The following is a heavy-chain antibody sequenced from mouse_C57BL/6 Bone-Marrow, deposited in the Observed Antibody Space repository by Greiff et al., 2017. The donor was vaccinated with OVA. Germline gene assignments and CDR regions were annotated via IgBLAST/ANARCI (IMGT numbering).Heavy chain of an antibody. CDR3: ARGIYYGNGFDY. D-gene: IGHD2-1*01. J-gene: IGHJ2*01. CDR2: ISYDGSN. Sequence: ESGPGLVKPSQSLSLTCSVTGYSITSGYYWNWIRQFPGNKLEWMGYISYDGSNNYNPSLKNRISITRDTSKNQFFLKLNSVTTEDTATYYCARGIYYGNGFDYWGQGTTLTVSS. V-gene: IGHV3-6*01. CDR1: GYSITSGYY.